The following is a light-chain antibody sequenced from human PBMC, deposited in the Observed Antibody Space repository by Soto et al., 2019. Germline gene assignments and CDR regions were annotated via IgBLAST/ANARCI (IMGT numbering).Light chain of an antibody. CDR3: QQYGSSPGT. CDR2: GAS. CDR1: QSVSSSY. J-gene: IGKJ1*01. V-gene: IGKV3-20*01. Sequence: EIVLTRSPGTLSLSPGERATLSCRASQSVSSSYLAWYQQKPGQAPRLLIYGASSRATGIPDRFSGSGSGTDFTLTISTLEPEEFAVYYGQQYGSSPGTFGQGTKVEIK.